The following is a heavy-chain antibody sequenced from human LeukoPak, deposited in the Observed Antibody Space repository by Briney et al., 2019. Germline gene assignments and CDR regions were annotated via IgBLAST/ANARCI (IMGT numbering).Heavy chain of an antibody. V-gene: IGHV4-39*01. CDR1: GGSISGSTYY. D-gene: IGHD1-26*01. CDR2: IYYSGAT. CDR3: ASRTYRV. J-gene: IGHJ4*02. Sequence: PSGTLSLTCTVSGGSISGSTYYWGWIRQPPGKGLEWIGSIYYSGATYYNPSLKSRVTVSVDTSKNQFSLKLRSVTAADTAVYYCASRTYRVWGQGTLVTVSS.